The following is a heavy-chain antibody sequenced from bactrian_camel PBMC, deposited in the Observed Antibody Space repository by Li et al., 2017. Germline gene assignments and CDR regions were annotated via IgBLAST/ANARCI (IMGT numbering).Heavy chain of an antibody. Sequence: QLVESGGALVQPGGSLRLSCAASGFTFDTVAMSWVRQVKGKGFEWVSAINTRSTSTYYADSVKGRFAISRDNAKNTVYLQMNSVEPEDTAMYYCAADPKPCWAPTALRPNAFSNWGQGTQVTVS. CDR2: INTRSTST. V-gene: IGHV3S40*01. J-gene: IGHJ4*01. D-gene: IGHD7*01. CDR1: GFTFDTVA. CDR3: AADPKPCWAPTALRPNAFSN.